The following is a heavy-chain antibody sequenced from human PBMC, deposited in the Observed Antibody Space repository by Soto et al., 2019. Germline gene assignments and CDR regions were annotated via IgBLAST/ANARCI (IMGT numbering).Heavy chain of an antibody. CDR3: VRGAYGDQHDY. Sequence: QVQLVQSGAEVKKPGASVKVSCKASGYTYTTYGITWVRQAPGQGLEWMGSISANNDNTNYAQKFRDRVTVTTDTSKSTAYMELTSLRSDDTAVYYCVRGAYGDQHDYWGQGTLVTVSS. J-gene: IGHJ4*02. V-gene: IGHV1-18*01. D-gene: IGHD4-17*01. CDR1: GYTYTTYG. CDR2: ISANNDNT.